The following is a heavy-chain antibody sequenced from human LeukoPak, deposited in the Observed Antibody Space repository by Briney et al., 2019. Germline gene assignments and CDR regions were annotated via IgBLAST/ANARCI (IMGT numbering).Heavy chain of an antibody. Sequence: GGSLRLSCAASGFTFSSYAMSWVRQAPGKGLEWVSAISGSGGSTYCADSVKGRFTISRDNSKNTLYLQMNSLRAEGTAVYYCASLWFGELYYYYGMDVWGQGTTVTVSS. CDR2: ISGSGGST. V-gene: IGHV3-23*01. CDR1: GFTFSSYA. CDR3: ASLWFGELYYYYGMDV. D-gene: IGHD3-10*01. J-gene: IGHJ6*02.